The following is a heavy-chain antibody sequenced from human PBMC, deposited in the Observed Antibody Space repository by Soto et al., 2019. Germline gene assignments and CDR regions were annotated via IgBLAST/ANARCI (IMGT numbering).Heavy chain of an antibody. CDR3: ARKRIRGYNWFDP. Sequence: SETLSLTCTVSGGSISSGDYYWSWVRQPPGKGLEWIGYIYYSGTTYYNPSLKSRVTISVDTSKNQFSLKLSSVTAADTAVYYCARKRIRGYNWFDPWGQGTLVTVSS. D-gene: IGHD3-10*01. V-gene: IGHV4-30-4*01. J-gene: IGHJ5*02. CDR2: IYYSGTT. CDR1: GGSISSGDYY.